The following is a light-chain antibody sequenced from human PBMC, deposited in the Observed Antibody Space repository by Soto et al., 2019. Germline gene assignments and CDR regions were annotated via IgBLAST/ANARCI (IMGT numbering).Light chain of an antibody. Sequence: IPLTQSPSSLSASVGDRVTVTCRASQAIRNYLAWYQQKPGTAPKLLICDASTLYSGVPSRFSASGSGTDFTLIISSLQHEDCATYYCQQSYSNPRTFGQGTKLEIK. J-gene: IGKJ2*01. V-gene: IGKV1-39*01. CDR3: QQSYSNPRT. CDR2: DAS. CDR1: QAIRNY.